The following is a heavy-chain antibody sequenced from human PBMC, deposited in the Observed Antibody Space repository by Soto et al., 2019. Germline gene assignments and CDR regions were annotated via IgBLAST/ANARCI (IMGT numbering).Heavy chain of an antibody. CDR1: GFSLTGYY. D-gene: IGHD2-8*01. CDR3: ARERYKVLSDGMDV. J-gene: IGHJ6*02. Sequence: ASVKVSCKASGFSLTGYYFHWIRAAPGQGLQWLGWINPNTGATTYPQKFQGRVTLTWDTSINTAYMELSSPRPDDAAMYYCARERYKVLSDGMDVWGQGSSVTVYS. CDR2: INPNTGAT. V-gene: IGHV1-2*02.